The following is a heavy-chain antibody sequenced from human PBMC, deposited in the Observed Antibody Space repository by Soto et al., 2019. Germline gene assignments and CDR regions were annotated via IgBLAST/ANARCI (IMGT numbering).Heavy chain of an antibody. CDR2: IYYSGST. CDR3: ARDPMDTAMGGGFDY. Sequence: SETLSLTCTVSGGSISSGDYYWSWIRQPPGKGLEWIGYIYYSGSTYYNPSLKSRVTISVDTSKNQFSLKLSSVTAADTAVYYCARDPMDTAMGGGFDYWGQGTLVTVSS. J-gene: IGHJ4*02. CDR1: GGSISSGDYY. D-gene: IGHD5-18*01. V-gene: IGHV4-30-4*01.